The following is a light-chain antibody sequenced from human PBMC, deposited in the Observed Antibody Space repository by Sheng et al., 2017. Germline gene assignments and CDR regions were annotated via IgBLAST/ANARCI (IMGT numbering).Light chain of an antibody. V-gene: IGLV3-1*01. CDR2: QDS. CDR3: QAWDSSTVV. CDR1: KLGDKY. J-gene: IGLJ2*01. Sequence: SYELTQPPSLSVSPGQTATITCSGDKLGDKYACWYQQKPGQSPVLVIYQDSKRPSGIPERFSGSNSGNTANLTISGTQAMDEADYYCQAWDSSTVVFGGGTKLTVL.